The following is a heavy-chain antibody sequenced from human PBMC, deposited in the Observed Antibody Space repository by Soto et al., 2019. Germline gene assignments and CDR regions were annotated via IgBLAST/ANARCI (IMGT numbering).Heavy chain of an antibody. CDR1: GASVNTGDYY. Sequence: VQLQGSGPGLVKPSQTLSLTCTVSGASVNTGDYYWSYIRQSPGKGLEWLGYIFYSGDTYYNPSLKSRPTISLNTSRNQISLTLTSVTDADTAVYFCVGTGTTDDFWGQGTLVTVSS. CDR2: IFYSGDT. D-gene: IGHD1-7*01. V-gene: IGHV4-30-4*01. J-gene: IGHJ1*01. CDR3: VGTGTTDDF.